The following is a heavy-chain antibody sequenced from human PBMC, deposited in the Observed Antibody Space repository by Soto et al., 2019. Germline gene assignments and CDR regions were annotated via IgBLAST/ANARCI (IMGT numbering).Heavy chain of an antibody. CDR2: ISGSGSTA. Sequence: GGSLRLSCAASGFTFSSYAMSWVRQAPGKGLEWVSDISGSGSTAYYADSVKGRFTISRDNAKNSLCLQMNSLRAEDTAVYYCARGLHESEVYGLSLDVWGKGTTVTVSS. D-gene: IGHD2-8*01. J-gene: IGHJ6*04. V-gene: IGHV3-48*04. CDR1: GFTFSSYA. CDR3: ARGLHESEVYGLSLDV.